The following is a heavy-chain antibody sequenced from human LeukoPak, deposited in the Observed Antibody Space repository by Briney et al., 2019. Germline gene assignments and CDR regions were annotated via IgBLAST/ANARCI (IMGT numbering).Heavy chain of an antibody. V-gene: IGHV1-2*02. CDR3: ARVSSSGWYVHPTLDY. CDR2: INPSNGDT. CDR1: GYTFSGYY. Sequence: ASVKVSCKASGYTFSGYYIHWVRQAPGQGLEWMAWINPSNGDTNYAQKFQGRVTMTRDTSVNTAYMELTRLVSDDTAVYYCARVSSSGWYVHPTLDYWGQGTLVTVSS. J-gene: IGHJ4*02. D-gene: IGHD6-19*01.